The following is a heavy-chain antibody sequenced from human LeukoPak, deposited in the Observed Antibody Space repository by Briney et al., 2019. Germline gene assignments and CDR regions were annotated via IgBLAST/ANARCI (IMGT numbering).Heavy chain of an antibody. V-gene: IGHV3-30*18. D-gene: IGHD1-1*01. Sequence: GGSLRLSCAASGSTFSSYGMHWVRQAPGKGLEWVAVISYDGSNKFYADSVKGRFTLSRDNSKNTLYLQMNSLRAEDTAVYYCAKAPGTTGTTYFDYWGQGTLVTVSS. CDR2: ISYDGSNK. J-gene: IGHJ4*02. CDR1: GSTFSSYG. CDR3: AKAPGTTGTTYFDY.